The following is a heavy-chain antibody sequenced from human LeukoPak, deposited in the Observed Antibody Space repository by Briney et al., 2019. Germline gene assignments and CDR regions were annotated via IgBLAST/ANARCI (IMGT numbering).Heavy chain of an antibody. CDR2: INPNSGGT. Sequence: GASVRVSCKASGYTFTGYYMHWVRQVPGQGLEWMGWINPNSGGTNYAQKFQGRVTMTRDTSISTAYMELSRLRSDDTAVYYCARGLATLDIVVVPAANPLDYWGQGTLVTVSS. CDR1: GYTFTGYY. J-gene: IGHJ4*02. CDR3: ARGLATLDIVVVPAANPLDY. D-gene: IGHD2-2*03. V-gene: IGHV1-2*02.